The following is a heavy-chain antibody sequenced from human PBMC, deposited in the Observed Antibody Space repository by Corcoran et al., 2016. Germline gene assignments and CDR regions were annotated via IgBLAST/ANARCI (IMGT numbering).Heavy chain of an antibody. J-gene: IGHJ6*02. CDR2: IWYDGSNK. D-gene: IGHD6-13*01. Sequence: QVQLVESGGGVVQPGRSLRLSCAASGFTFSSYGMHWVRQAPGKGLEWVAVIWYDGSNKYYADSVKGRFTISRDNSKNTLYLQMNSLRAADTDVYYCARDEGIAALYYYYGMDVWGQGTTVTVSS. CDR3: ARDEGIAALYYYYGMDV. V-gene: IGHV3-33*01. CDR1: GFTFSSYG.